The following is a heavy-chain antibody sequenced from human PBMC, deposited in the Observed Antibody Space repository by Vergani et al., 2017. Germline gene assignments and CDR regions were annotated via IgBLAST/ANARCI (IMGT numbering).Heavy chain of an antibody. CDR1: GYTFSNYY. CDR2: INPSGGHT. V-gene: IGHV1-46*01. Sequence: QVQVVQSGAEVKKSGASVKVSCKTSGYTFSNYYMHWVRQAPGQGLEWMGIINPSGGHTNYAQKFQGRVTMTRDTSTSTVYMELSSLRSEDTAIYYCALAESSSSCITSFCITPETGSWFDPWGQGTLVTVSS. D-gene: IGHD2-2*01. J-gene: IGHJ5*02. CDR3: ALAESSSSCITSFCITPETGSWFDP.